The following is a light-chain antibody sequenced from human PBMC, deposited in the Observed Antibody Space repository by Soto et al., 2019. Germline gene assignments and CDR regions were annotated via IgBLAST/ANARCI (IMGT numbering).Light chain of an antibody. CDR2: DAS. Sequence: DIQMTQSPSTLSASVGDRVTITCRASQRVSRGLAWYQQKPGKAPTLLIYDASGLQSGVPSRFSGSGSGTEFTLTIISLQPDDFATYYCQQCNAYSPTFGQGTKVEIK. V-gene: IGKV1-5*01. CDR3: QQCNAYSPT. J-gene: IGKJ1*01. CDR1: QRVSRG.